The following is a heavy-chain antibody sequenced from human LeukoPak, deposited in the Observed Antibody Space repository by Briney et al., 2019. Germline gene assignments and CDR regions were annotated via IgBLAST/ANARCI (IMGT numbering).Heavy chain of an antibody. CDR3: VREDTPATANY. CDR1: GFTFSNYA. J-gene: IGHJ4*02. V-gene: IGHV3-23*01. D-gene: IGHD2-21*02. Sequence: GGSLRLSCAASGFTFSNYAMSWVRQAPGKGLEWVSAISGGGDITYYADSVTGRFTISRDNSKDTLFLQMHSLRPGDTAVYYCVREDTPATANYWGQGTLVTISS. CDR2: ISGGGDIT.